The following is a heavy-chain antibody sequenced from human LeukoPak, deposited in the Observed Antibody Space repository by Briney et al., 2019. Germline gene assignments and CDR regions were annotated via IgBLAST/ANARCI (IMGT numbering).Heavy chain of an antibody. CDR3: AKDEGYCSGGSCYLGAFDI. J-gene: IGHJ3*02. D-gene: IGHD2-15*01. CDR1: GFIFSNYA. V-gene: IGHV3-23*01. CDR2: ISGSGYNI. Sequence: GGSLRPSCAASGFIFSNYAMSWVRQAPGKGLEWVSSISGSGYNIYYADSVKGRFTISRDNSKNTLYLQMNSLRAEDTAVYYCAKDEGYCSGGSCYLGAFDIWGQGTMVTVSS.